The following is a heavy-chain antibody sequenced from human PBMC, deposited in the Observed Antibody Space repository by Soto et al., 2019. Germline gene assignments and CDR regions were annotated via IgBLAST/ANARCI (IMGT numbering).Heavy chain of an antibody. CDR2: IYYSGST. CDR3: ARVMISITIFGVIDY. Sequence: LCGGSIRSGGYYWSWIRQHPGKGLEWIGYIYYSGSTYYNPSLKSRVTISVDTSKNQFSLKLSSVTAADTAVYYCARVMISITIFGVIDYWGQGTLVTVSS. D-gene: IGHD3-3*01. CDR1: GGSIRSGGYY. V-gene: IGHV4-31*02. J-gene: IGHJ4*02.